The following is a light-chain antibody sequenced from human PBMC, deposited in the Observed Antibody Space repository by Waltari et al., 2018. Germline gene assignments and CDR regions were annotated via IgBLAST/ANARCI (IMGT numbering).Light chain of an antibody. CDR3: TSYAGGNIL. V-gene: IGLV2-8*01. CDR2: EVS. J-gene: IGLJ3*02. Sequence: SWYQQPPGKAPTHMIYEVSKRPSGVPDRFSGSKSGNTASLTVSGLQAEDEADYYCTSYAGGNILFGGGPQLTVL.